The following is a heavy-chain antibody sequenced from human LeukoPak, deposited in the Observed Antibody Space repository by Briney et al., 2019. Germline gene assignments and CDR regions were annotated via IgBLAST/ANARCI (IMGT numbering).Heavy chain of an antibody. CDR3: ASSAATYYSYFYYYMGV. Sequence: PSETLSLTCTVSGGSISSYYWSWIRQHPGRGLEWIGYIYSSGTTYYNPSLKSRVTISVDTSKNQFSLILSSVTAADTAVYYCASSAATYYSYFYYYMGVWGNGTTVTVSS. V-gene: IGHV4-59*06. J-gene: IGHJ6*03. CDR1: GGSISSYY. D-gene: IGHD6-25*01. CDR2: IYSSGTT.